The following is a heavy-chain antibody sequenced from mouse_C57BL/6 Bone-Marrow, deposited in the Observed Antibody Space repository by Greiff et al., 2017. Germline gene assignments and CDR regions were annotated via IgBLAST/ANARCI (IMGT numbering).Heavy chain of an antibody. CDR1: GFTFSDYG. D-gene: IGHD2-3*01. Sequence: EVHLVESGGGLVKPGGSLKLSCAASGFTFSDYGMHWVRQAPEKGLEWVAYISSGSSTIYYADTVKGRFTISRDNAKNTLCLQMTRLRSEETAMYYCARGNDGYAPYAMDYWGQGTSVPVTS. V-gene: IGHV5-17*01. CDR3: ARGNDGYAPYAMDY. J-gene: IGHJ4*01. CDR2: ISSGSSTI.